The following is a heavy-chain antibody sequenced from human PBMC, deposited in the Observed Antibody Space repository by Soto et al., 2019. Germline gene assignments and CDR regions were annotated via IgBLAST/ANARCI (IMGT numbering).Heavy chain of an antibody. CDR3: ARKGAYYSGSGSYYLAPFDD. V-gene: IGHV4-39*07. CDR2: IYYSGTT. Sequence: QLQLQESGPGLVEPSETLSLTCTVSGGSISTRSYYWGWIRQPPGKGLEWIGNIYYSGTTYYNPSIQSRVTISVDTSKNLFPLKLSSVTAADTAMYYGARKGAYYSGSGSYYLAPFDDWGQGTLVTVSS. CDR1: GGSISTRSYY. D-gene: IGHD3-10*01. J-gene: IGHJ4*02.